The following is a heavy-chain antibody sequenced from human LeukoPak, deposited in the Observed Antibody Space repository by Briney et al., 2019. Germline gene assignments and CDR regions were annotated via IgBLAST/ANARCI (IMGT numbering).Heavy chain of an antibody. J-gene: IGHJ5*02. CDR1: GGSISSGGYY. CDR2: IYHSGST. Sequence: SETLSLTCTVSGGSISSGGYYWGWIRQPPGKGLEWIGSIYHSGSTYYNPSLKSRVTISVDTSKNQFSLKLSSVTAADTAVYYCARVPLEYAADRFDPWGQGTLVTVSS. V-gene: IGHV4-39*07. CDR3: ARVPLEYAADRFDP. D-gene: IGHD6-13*01.